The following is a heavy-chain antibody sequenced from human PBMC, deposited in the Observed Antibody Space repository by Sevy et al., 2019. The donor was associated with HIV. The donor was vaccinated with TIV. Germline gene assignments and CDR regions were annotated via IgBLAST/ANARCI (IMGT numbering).Heavy chain of an antibody. Sequence: GGSLRLSCKPSGFTFISYAMSWVRQAPGKGLEWVSTIYGSCGGTYYADSVKGRFTISRDNSKNTLYLQMNSLRTEDTAVYYCAGGRYDSSGSFDAFDIWGQGTMVTVSS. D-gene: IGHD3-22*01. CDR2: IYGSCGGT. J-gene: IGHJ3*02. V-gene: IGHV3-23*01. CDR3: AGGRYDSSGSFDAFDI. CDR1: GFTFISYA.